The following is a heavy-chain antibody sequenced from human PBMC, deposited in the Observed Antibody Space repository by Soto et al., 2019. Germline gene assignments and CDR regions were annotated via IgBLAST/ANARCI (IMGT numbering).Heavy chain of an antibody. CDR2: IYTSGST. CDR3: ARDGDQLPFDP. D-gene: IGHD2-2*01. CDR1: GGSISSYY. Sequence: SLTCTVSGGSISSYYWSWIRQPAGKGLEWIGRIYTSGSTNYNPSLKSRVTMSVDTSKNQFSLKLSXXTAADTAVYYCARDGDQLPFDPWGQGTLVTVSS. J-gene: IGHJ5*02. V-gene: IGHV4-4*07.